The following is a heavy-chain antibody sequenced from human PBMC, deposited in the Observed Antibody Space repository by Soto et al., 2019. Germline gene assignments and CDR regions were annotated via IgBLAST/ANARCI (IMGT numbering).Heavy chain of an antibody. CDR3: AHSGDMHGNWDQGYLDN. J-gene: IGHJ4*02. CDR2: IYWDDDK. Sequence: QITLKESGPTRVKPTQTLMLTCSFSGFSLTSRPVGVAWIRQPPGKALEWLAVIYWDDDKRYSPSLKSRLTNAQDTSQNQVVLTMAYMDHVDTATYFCAHSGDMHGNWDQGYLDNWGQGLLVTVSS. V-gene: IGHV2-5*02. CDR1: GFSLTSRPVG. D-gene: IGHD1-1*01.